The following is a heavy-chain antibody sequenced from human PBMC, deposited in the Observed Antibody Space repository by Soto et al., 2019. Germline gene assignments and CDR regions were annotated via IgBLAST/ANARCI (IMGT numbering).Heavy chain of an antibody. J-gene: IGHJ4*02. V-gene: IGHV4-31*03. D-gene: IGHD3-10*01. CDR1: GESITTGGY. Sequence: QVELQESGPGRVKPSQTLSLTCTVSGESITTGGYWSWVRLLPGKGLEWIGYIFYSGSTYYNPSPSLKARLSMFVVTSKNHFSLNLISVTAAVTAVYFCATTTGSGRLDFWGRGTVVTVSS. CDR2: IFYSGST. CDR3: ATTTGSGRLDF.